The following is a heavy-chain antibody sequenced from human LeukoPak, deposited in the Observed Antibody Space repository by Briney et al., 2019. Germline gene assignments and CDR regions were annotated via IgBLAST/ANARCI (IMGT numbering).Heavy chain of an antibody. CDR1: GFSLSNYW. V-gene: IGHV3-21*01. CDR3: ARDGPRFAYYFDY. Sequence: GGSLRLSCAASGFSLSNYWMNWVRQAPGKGLEWVSSISSSSSYIYYADSVKGRFTISRDNAKNSLYLQMNSLRAEDTAVYYCARDGPRFAYYFDYWGQGTLVTVSS. CDR2: ISSSSSYI. J-gene: IGHJ4*02.